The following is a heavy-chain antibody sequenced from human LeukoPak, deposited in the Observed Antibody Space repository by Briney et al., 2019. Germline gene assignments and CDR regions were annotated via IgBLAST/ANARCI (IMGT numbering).Heavy chain of an antibody. CDR1: GYTFTGYY. D-gene: IGHD2-15*01. J-gene: IGHJ6*02. CDR3: ARLFSIYCSGGSCYYYYGMDV. Sequence: ASVKVSCKASGYTFTGYYMHWVRQAPGQGLEWMGRINPNSGGTSYAQKFQGRVTMTRDTSTSTAYMELRSLRSDDTAVYYCARLFSIYCSGGSCYYYYGMDVWGQGTLVTVSS. V-gene: IGHV1-2*06. CDR2: INPNSGGT.